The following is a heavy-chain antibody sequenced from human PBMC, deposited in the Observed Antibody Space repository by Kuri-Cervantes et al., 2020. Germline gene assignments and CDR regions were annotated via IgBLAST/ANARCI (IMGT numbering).Heavy chain of an antibody. D-gene: IGHD3-22*01. Sequence: SLKISCAASGFTFDDYAMHWVRQAPGKGLEWVSGISWNSGSIGYADSVKGRFTISRDNAKNSLYLQMNSLRAEDTAVYYCARDRTLYDSSGYYYPRGYGMDVWGQGTTVTVSS. CDR2: ISWNSGSI. CDR3: ARDRTLYDSSGYYYPRGYGMDV. J-gene: IGHJ6*02. V-gene: IGHV3-9*01. CDR1: GFTFDDYA.